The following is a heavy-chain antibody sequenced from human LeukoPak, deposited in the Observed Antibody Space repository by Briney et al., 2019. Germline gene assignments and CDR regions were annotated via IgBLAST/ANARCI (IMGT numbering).Heavy chain of an antibody. J-gene: IGHJ4*02. CDR2: IYYSGST. CDR1: GGSISSSSYY. CDR3: ARDVILLWFGGSYYFDY. V-gene: IGHV4-39*07. D-gene: IGHD3-10*01. Sequence: PSETLSLTCTVSGGSISSSSYYWGWIRQPLGKGLEWIGSIYYSGSTYYNPSLKSRVTISVDTSKNQFSLKLSSVTAADTAVYYCARDVILLWFGGSYYFDYWGQGTLVTVSS.